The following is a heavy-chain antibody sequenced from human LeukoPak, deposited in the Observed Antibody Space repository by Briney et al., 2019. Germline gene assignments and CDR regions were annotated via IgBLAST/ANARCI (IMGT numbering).Heavy chain of an antibody. J-gene: IGHJ4*02. V-gene: IGHV1-8*03. CDR2: MNPNSGNT. CDR3: ARVVRLIAVAGYDY. D-gene: IGHD6-19*01. CDR1: GYTFTSYG. Sequence: ASVKVSCKASGYTFTSYGISWVRQAPGQGLEWMGWMNPNSGNTGYAQKFQGRVTITRNTSISTAYMELSRLRSDDTAVYYCARVVRLIAVAGYDYWGQGTLVTVSS.